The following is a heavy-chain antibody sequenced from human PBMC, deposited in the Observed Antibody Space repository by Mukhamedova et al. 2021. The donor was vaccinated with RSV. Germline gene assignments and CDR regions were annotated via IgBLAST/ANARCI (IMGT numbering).Heavy chain of an antibody. CDR2: IWYDGSNK. CDR3: ARDLDNWNDLTFHYFDY. V-gene: IGHV3-33*01. J-gene: IGHJ4*02. Sequence: QSTWEGLEWVAVIWYDGSNKYYADSVKGRFTISRDNSKNTLYLQMNSLRAEDTAVYYCARDLDNWNDLTFHYFDYWGQGTLVTVSS. D-gene: IGHD1-20*01.